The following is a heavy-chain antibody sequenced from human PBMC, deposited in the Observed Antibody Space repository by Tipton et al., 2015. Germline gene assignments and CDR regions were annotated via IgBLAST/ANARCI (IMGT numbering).Heavy chain of an antibody. CDR1: GDSVSANSAA. Sequence: GLVKPSQNLSLTCAISGDSVSANSAAWNWIRQPPGKGLEWIGNMYYSGNTHYNPSLKSRVTISMDKSKNQFSLKLTSVIGADTAMYYCARAPAQAVVGRWFDPWGRGTLVVVSS. CDR2: MYYSGNT. CDR3: ARAPAQAVVGRWFDP. D-gene: IGHD6-19*01. J-gene: IGHJ5*02. V-gene: IGHV4-39*07.